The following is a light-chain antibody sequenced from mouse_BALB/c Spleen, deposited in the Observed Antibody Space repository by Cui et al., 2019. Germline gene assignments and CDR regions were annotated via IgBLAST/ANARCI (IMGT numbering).Light chain of an antibody. J-gene: IGKJ2*01. CDR1: QNINVW. CDR2: KAS. CDR3: QQGQSYPYT. Sequence: DIQMNQSPSSLSASLGDTITITCRASQNINVWLSWYQQKPGNIPKLLIYKASNLHTGVPSRFSGSGSGTGFTLTISSLQPEDIATYYCQQGQSYPYTFGGGTKLEIK. V-gene: IGKV10-94*01.